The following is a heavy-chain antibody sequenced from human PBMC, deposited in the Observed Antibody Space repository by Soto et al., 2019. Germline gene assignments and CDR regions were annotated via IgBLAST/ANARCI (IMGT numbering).Heavy chain of an antibody. D-gene: IGHD5-12*01. CDR1: GDSVSSNSAA. J-gene: IGHJ3*02. CDR2: TYYRSKWYN. V-gene: IGHV6-1*01. Sequence: SQTLSLTCAISGDSVSSNSAAWNWIRQSPSRGLEWLGRTYYRSKWYNDYAVSVKSRITINPDTSKNQFSLQLNSVTPEDTAVYYCARVRYLVSTIRFDAFDIWGQGTMVTVSS. CDR3: ARVRYLVSTIRFDAFDI.